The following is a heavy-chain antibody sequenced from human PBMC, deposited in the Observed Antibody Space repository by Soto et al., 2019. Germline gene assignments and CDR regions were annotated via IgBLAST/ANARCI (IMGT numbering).Heavy chain of an antibody. CDR1: GFTFSSYW. Sequence: GGSLRLSCAASGFTFSSYWMHWVRQVPEEGLVWVSRINSDGSITNYADAVKGRFTISRDNVKNTLYLQMNSLRAEDTAVYYCVRYSRSVGGSYRPDYWGQGTLVTVSS. CDR2: INSDGSIT. CDR3: VRYSRSVGGSYRPDY. D-gene: IGHD3-16*02. V-gene: IGHV3-74*01. J-gene: IGHJ4*02.